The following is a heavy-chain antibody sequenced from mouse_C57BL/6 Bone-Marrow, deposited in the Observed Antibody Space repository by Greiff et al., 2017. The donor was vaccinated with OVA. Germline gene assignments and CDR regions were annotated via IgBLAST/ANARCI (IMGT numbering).Heavy chain of an antibody. V-gene: IGHV1-55*01. Sequence: VQLQQPGAELVKPGASVKMSCKASGYTFTSYWITWVKQRPGQGLEWIGDIYPGSGSTNYNEKFKSKATLTVDTSSSTAYMQLSSLTSEDSAVYYCARVDYGSSRYAMDYWGQGTSVTVSS. CDR2: IYPGSGST. J-gene: IGHJ4*01. CDR1: GYTFTSYW. D-gene: IGHD1-1*01. CDR3: ARVDYGSSRYAMDY.